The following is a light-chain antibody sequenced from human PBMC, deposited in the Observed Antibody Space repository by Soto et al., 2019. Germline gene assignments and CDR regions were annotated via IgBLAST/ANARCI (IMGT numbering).Light chain of an antibody. J-gene: IGKJ3*01. CDR3: QQSHIRPRT. V-gene: IGKV1-33*01. Sequence: DIQMTQSPSSLSASVGQRVTITCQASQDISNHLIWYQQKPGKAPKFLIYDASNLETGVPSRFSGSGSGTDFTFSISSLKPEDVATSFCQQSHIRPRTFGPGTKVGIK. CDR2: DAS. CDR1: QDISNH.